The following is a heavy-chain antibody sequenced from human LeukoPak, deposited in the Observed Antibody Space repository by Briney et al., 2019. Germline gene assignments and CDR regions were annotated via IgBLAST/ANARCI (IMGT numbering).Heavy chain of an antibody. CDR2: INHSGST. Sequence: SETLSLTCTVSGGSISSSSYYWSWIRQPPGKGLEWIGEINHSGSTNYNPSLKSRVTISVDTSKNQFSLKLSSVTAADTAVYYCARGRDGDYSYYFDYWGQGTLVTVSS. V-gene: IGHV4-39*07. D-gene: IGHD4-17*01. CDR1: GGSISSSSYY. J-gene: IGHJ4*02. CDR3: ARGRDGDYSYYFDY.